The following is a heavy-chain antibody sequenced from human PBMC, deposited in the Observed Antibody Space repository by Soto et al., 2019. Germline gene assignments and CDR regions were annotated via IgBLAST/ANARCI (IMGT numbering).Heavy chain of an antibody. V-gene: IGHV4-4*07. CDR2: IYTSGST. D-gene: IGHD6-13*01. CDR3: ASSGSSSWYDPRGYGMDV. Sequence: SETLSLTCTVSGGSISSYYWSWIRQPAGKGLEWIGRIYTSGSTNYNPSLKSRVTMSVDTSKNQFSLKLSSVTAADTAVYYCASSGSSSWYDPRGYGMDVWGQGTTVTSP. CDR1: GGSISSYY. J-gene: IGHJ6*02.